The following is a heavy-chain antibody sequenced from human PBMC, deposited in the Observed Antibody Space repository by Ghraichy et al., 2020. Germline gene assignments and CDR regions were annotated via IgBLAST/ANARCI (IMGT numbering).Heavy chain of an antibody. Sequence: SETLSLTCTVSGGSVGGYYWSWIRQPPGKGLEWLGYIYYSGRTNYNPSLQSRVTISIDTSKKEISLKLTSVTAADTATYYCAAAVVTPPLFEFWGQGTLGTVSS. J-gene: IGHJ4*02. V-gene: IGHV4-59*02. CDR3: AAAVVTPPLFEF. D-gene: IGHD4-23*01. CDR1: GGSVGGYY. CDR2: IYYSGRT.